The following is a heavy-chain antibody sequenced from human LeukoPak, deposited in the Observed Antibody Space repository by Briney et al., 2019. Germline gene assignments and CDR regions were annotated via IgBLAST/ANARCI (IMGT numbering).Heavy chain of an antibody. D-gene: IGHD5-12*01. V-gene: IGHV4-39*07. J-gene: IGHJ4*02. CDR3: ARGRRGIATIIDY. CDR2: IYYSGST. CDR1: GGSISSSSYY. Sequence: PSETLSLTCTVSGGSISSSSYYWGWIRQPPGKGLEWIGSIYYSGSTNYNPSLKSRVTISVDTSKNQFSLKLSSVTAADTAVYYCARGRRGIATIIDYWGQGTLVTVSS.